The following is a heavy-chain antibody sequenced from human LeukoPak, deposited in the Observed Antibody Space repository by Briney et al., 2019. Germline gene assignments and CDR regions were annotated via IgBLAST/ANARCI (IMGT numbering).Heavy chain of an antibody. CDR1: GYTFTGYY. V-gene: IGHV1-2*02. J-gene: IGHJ5*02. D-gene: IGHD3-22*01. Sequence: ASVKVSCKTSGYTFTGYYMHWVRQAPGQGLEWMGWINPNSGGANYAQKFQGRVTMTRDTSISTAYMELSRLRSDDTAVYYCARVPIRRHYESTGYYYEDPWGQGTLVTVSS. CDR3: ARVPIRRHYESTGYYYEDP. CDR2: INPNSGGA.